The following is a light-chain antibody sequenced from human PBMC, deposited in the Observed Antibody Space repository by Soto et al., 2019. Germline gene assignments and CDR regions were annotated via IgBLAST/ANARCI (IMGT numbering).Light chain of an antibody. V-gene: IGKV3-11*01. Sequence: EIVLTQSPATLSLSPGERATLSFRASQSVSSYLAWYQHKPGQAPRLLIYGASSRATGIPDRFSGTGSGTDFTLTISRLEPEDFAVYYCQQNNNWPPITFGQGTRLEIK. CDR2: GAS. CDR1: QSVSSY. CDR3: QQNNNWPPIT. J-gene: IGKJ5*01.